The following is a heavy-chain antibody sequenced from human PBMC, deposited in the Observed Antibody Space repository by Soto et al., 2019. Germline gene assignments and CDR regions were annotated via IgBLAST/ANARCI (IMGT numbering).Heavy chain of an antibody. CDR1: GGSFTDYY. CDR2: INHSGST. V-gene: IGHV4-34*01. Sequence: QVQLQQWGAGLLKPSETLSLTCAVYGGSFTDYYWTWIRQPPGKGLEWIGEINHSGSTNYNPSLKNRVTISLDTSKNQFSLKVNSVTAADTAVYFCARVRARLLSHAFDFWGQGTLDTVSS. J-gene: IGHJ3*01. CDR3: ARVRARLLSHAFDF. D-gene: IGHD3-16*02.